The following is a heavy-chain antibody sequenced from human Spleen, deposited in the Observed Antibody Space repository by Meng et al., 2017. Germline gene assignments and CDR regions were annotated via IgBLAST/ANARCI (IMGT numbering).Heavy chain of an antibody. D-gene: IGHD4-17*01. J-gene: IGHJ1*01. CDR1: GGIFSNSV. V-gene: IGHV1-69*13. Sequence: SVKVSCKAPGGIFSNSVVGWVRQAPGQGLEWMGGIIPIFGTANYAQKFQGRVTITADESTSTAYMELSSLRSEDTAVYYCARAYATTYEYFQHWGQGTLVTVSS. CDR2: IIPIFGTA. CDR3: ARAYATTYEYFQH.